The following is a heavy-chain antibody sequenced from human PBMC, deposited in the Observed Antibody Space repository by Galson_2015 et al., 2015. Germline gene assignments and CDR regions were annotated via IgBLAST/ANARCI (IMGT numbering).Heavy chain of an antibody. V-gene: IGHV3-7*03. CDR1: EFTSSRYW. J-gene: IGHJ3*02. D-gene: IGHD1-14*01. Sequence: SLRLSCAASEFTSSRYWMGWVRQAPGKGLEWVAYINPDGSVNYYVDSVKGRFTISRDNAKNSLYLEMNSLRAEDTAVYYCARDPEWGAFDIWGQGTMVTVSS. CDR2: INPDGSVN. CDR3: ARDPEWGAFDI.